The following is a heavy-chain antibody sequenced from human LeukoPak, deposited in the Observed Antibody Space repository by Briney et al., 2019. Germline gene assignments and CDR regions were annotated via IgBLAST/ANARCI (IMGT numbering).Heavy chain of an antibody. CDR2: ITTSDGNT. CDR3: AKVSTPLWGYSIVFDN. Sequence: GGSLRLSCAASGFTFSSYTMSWVRQAPGKGLEWVSTITTSDGNTYYADSVKGRFTVSRDNSKNTLYLQMNSLRAEDTVVYYCAKVSTPLWGYSIVFDNWGQGTLVTVSS. CDR1: GFTFSSYT. J-gene: IGHJ4*02. D-gene: IGHD1-26*01. V-gene: IGHV3-23*01.